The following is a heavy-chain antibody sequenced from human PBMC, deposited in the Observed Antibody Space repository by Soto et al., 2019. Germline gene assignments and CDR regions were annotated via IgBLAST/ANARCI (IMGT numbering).Heavy chain of an antibody. CDR3: AKDRRAGGNSAFCFDF. D-gene: IGHD3-16*01. CDR1: GFKFSNYA. V-gene: IGHV3-23*01. Sequence: PGGSLRLSCAASGFKFSNYAMSGVRQAPGKGLEWVSLISATGGGTYYADSVKGRFTISRDNSHNTLYLQVHSLTAEDTAVYYCAKDRRAGGNSAFCFDFWGQGAQVSVSS. CDR2: ISATGGGT. J-gene: IGHJ5*01.